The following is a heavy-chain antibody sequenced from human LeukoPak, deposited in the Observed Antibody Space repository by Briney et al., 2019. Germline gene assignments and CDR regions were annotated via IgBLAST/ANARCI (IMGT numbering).Heavy chain of an antibody. CDR1: GFALDIYA. CDR3: AKGPGSDFWSGSYPFDY. CDR2: IHASGYT. Sequence: GGSLRLSCAASGFALDIYAMNWVRQAPGKGLEWISSIHASGYTYLADSVKGRCTISKDNAKTTLYLEMDSLRAEDTAIYYCAKGPGSDFWSGSYPFDYWGQGALVTVSS. V-gene: IGHV3-23*01. D-gene: IGHD3-3*01. J-gene: IGHJ4*02.